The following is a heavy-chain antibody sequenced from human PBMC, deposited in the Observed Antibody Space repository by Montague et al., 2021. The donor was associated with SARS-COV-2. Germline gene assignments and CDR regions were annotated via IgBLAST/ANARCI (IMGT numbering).Heavy chain of an antibody. CDR3: ASYRDYGDYY. Sequence: TLSLTCAVFGGSVSSGGYSWYWIREAPGKGLEWIGHIHHSGNTYYNPSLESRVTISGDRPKNQFSLKVTSITAADTAVYYCASYRDYGDYYWGQGTLVTVSS. CDR1: GGSVSSGGYS. D-gene: IGHD4-17*01. J-gene: IGHJ4*02. V-gene: IGHV4-30-2*01. CDR2: IHHSGNT.